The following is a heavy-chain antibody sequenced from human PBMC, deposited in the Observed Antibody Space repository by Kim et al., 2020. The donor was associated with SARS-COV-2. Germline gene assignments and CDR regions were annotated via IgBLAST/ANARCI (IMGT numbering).Heavy chain of an antibody. V-gene: IGHV4-30-2*01. Sequence: YYNPSLKSRVTISVDRSKNQFSLKLSSVTAADTAVYYCARGGSGRTFDYWGQGTLVTVSS. CDR3: ARGGSGRTFDY. J-gene: IGHJ4*02. D-gene: IGHD2-15*01.